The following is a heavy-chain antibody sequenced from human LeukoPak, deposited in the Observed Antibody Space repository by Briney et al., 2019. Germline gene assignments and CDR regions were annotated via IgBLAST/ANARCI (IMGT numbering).Heavy chain of an antibody. CDR1: GYALTELS. J-gene: IGHJ6*03. Sequence: GASVKVSCKVSGYALTELSMHWVRQAPGKGLEWMGGFDPEDGETIYAQKFQGRATMTEDTSTDTAYMELSSLRSEDTAVYYCATRGQGSDGGLRGSQYYYYYMDVWGKGTTVTVSS. CDR3: ATRGQGSDGGLRGSQYYYYYMDV. V-gene: IGHV1-24*01. D-gene: IGHD2-15*01. CDR2: FDPEDGET.